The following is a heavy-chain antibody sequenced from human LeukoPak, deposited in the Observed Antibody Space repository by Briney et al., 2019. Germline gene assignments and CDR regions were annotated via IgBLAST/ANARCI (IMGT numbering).Heavy chain of an antibody. V-gene: IGHV3-7*04. J-gene: IGHJ4*02. D-gene: IGHD3-10*01. CDR2: INQVVSEK. Sequence: PGGSLRLSCAASGFTISFYWMSWVRQAPGKGLEWVANINQVVSEKNYVDSVKGRFTISRDNAKNSLYLQMNSVRAEDTAMYYCVRDGGYYGPDSWGQGALVSVSS. CDR1: GFTISFYW. CDR3: VRDGGYYGPDS.